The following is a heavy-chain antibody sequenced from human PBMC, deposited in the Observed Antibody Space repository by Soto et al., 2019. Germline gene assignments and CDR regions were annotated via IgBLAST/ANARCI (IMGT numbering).Heavy chain of an antibody. D-gene: IGHD1-26*01. CDR3: GRERQWEPVPY. CDR2: ISSYNSNT. J-gene: IGHJ4*02. Sequence: VQLVQSGGEVKQPGASVKVSCRASGYSFSNYGITWGRQAPGQGLEWMGWISSYNSNTNYAQKCEGRVRMTKDTTRSTAYLEVTSLRFAATVVYYCGRERQWEPVPYWGQGTPVTVSS. CDR1: GYSFSNYG. V-gene: IGHV1-18*01.